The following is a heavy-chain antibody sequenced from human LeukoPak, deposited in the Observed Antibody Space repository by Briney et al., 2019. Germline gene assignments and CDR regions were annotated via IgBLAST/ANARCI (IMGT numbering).Heavy chain of an antibody. Sequence: SETLSLTCTVSGGSISSYYWSWIRQPAGKGLEWIGRIYTSGSTNYNPSLKSRVTMSVDTSKNQFSLKLSSVTAADTAVYYCARDSGDYGFWSGLYYFDYWGQGTLVTVSS. J-gene: IGHJ4*02. V-gene: IGHV4-4*07. D-gene: IGHD3-3*01. CDR3: ARDSGDYGFWSGLYYFDY. CDR2: IYTSGST. CDR1: GGSISSYY.